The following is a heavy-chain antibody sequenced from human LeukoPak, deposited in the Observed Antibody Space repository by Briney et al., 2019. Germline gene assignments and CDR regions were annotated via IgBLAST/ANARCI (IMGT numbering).Heavy chain of an antibody. J-gene: IGHJ4*02. V-gene: IGHV4-59*12. CDR1: GGSISSYY. Sequence: PSETLSLTCTVSGGSISSYYWSWIRQPPGKGLEWIGYLYNTRNTYYNPSLKSRVTISVDTSKNQFSLKLSSVTAADTAVYYCATWGYYYDSSGYELDYFDYWGQGTLVTVSS. CDR2: LYNTRNT. CDR3: ATWGYYYDSSGYELDYFDY. D-gene: IGHD3-22*01.